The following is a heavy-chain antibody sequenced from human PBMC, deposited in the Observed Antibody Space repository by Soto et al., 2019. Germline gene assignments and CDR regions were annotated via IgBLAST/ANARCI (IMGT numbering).Heavy chain of an antibody. J-gene: IGHJ4*02. CDR2: IKSKADGGTT. CDR3: TTDAARMAAAGSGY. Sequence: GGSLRLSCAASGFIFSNAWINWVRQAPGKGLEWVGRIKSKADGGTTDFAAPVKGRFAISRDDSKNTLYLQMNSLKTEDTAIYYCTTDAARMAAAGSGYWGQGSLVTVSS. V-gene: IGHV3-15*07. D-gene: IGHD6-13*01. CDR1: GFIFSNAW.